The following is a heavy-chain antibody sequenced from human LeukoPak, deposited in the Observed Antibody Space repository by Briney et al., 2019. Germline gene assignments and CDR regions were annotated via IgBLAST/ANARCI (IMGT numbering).Heavy chain of an antibody. CDR3: ARDLGSSAPDAFDI. V-gene: IGHV4-38-2*02. CDR1: YYSISNGYY. CDR2: IYHSGST. Sequence: SETLSLTCTVSYYSISNGYYWGWIRQPPGKGLEWIGSIYHSGSTHYNPSLKSRVTISVDASKNQFSLKLRSVTAADTAVYYCARDLGSSAPDAFDIWGQGTMVTVSS. J-gene: IGHJ3*02. D-gene: IGHD6-6*01.